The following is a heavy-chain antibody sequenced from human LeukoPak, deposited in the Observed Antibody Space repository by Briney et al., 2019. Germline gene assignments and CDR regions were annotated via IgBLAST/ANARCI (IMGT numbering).Heavy chain of an antibody. D-gene: IGHD3-10*01. V-gene: IGHV4-61*02. J-gene: IGHJ6*04. CDR3: ARGRGPLDV. CDR2: IYTSGST. CDR1: GGSISSGSYY. Sequence: PSQTLSLTCTVSGGSISSGSYYWSWIRQPAGKGLEWIGRIYTSGSTNYHPSLKSRVTISVDTSKNQFSLKLSSVTAADTAVYYCARGRGPLDVWGKGTTVTVSS.